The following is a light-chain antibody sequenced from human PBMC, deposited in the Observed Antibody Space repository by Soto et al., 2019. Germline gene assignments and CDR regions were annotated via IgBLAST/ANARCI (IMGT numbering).Light chain of an antibody. CDR2: GAS. CDR1: QSVSSSY. V-gene: IGKV3-20*01. CDR3: QQYNSLPVT. Sequence: ENVLTQSPGTLSLSPGERATLSCRASQSVSSSYLTWYQQKPGQAPRLLIYGASSRATDIPDRFSGSGSGTDFTLTISRLEVEDFAVYHCQQYNSLPVTFGQGTKLEIK. J-gene: IGKJ2*01.